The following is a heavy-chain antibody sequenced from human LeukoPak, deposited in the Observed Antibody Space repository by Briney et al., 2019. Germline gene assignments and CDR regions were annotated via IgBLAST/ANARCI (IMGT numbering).Heavy chain of an antibody. CDR3: ARDRLEETENNGFAP. V-gene: IGHV3-30*09. J-gene: IGHJ5*02. CDR2: IPYDGTNK. Sequence: GRSLRLSCAASGFTFSSYAMHWVRQAPGKGLEWVTVIPYDGTNKYYADSVKGRFAISRDNSKNTLYLQMNSLRVEDTAVYYCARDRLEETENNGFAPWGQETLVTASS. CDR1: GFTFSSYA. D-gene: IGHD2-21*02.